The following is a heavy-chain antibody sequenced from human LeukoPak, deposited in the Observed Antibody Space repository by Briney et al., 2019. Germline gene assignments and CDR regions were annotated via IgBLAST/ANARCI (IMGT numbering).Heavy chain of an antibody. CDR3: ARVGPYCSSTSCYARFDP. CDR1: GGSFSGYY. D-gene: IGHD2-2*01. V-gene: IGHV4-34*01. J-gene: IGHJ5*02. Sequence: SETLSLTCAVYGGSFSGYYWSWIRQPPRKGLEWIGEINHSGSTNYNPSLKSRVTISVDTSKNQFSLKLSSVTAADTAVYYCARVGPYCSSTSCYARFDPWGQGTLVTVSS. CDR2: INHSGST.